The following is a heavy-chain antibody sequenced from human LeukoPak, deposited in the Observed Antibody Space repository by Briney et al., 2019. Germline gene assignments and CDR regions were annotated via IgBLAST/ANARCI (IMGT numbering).Heavy chain of an antibody. CDR2: IWYDGSNK. Sequence: GGSLRLSCAASGFTFSSYGMHWVRQAPGKGLEWVAVIWYDGSNKYYADSVKGRFTISRDKSKNTVYLQMNSLRFEDTAMYYCARNWFDPWGQGTLVTVSS. J-gene: IGHJ5*02. CDR3: ARNWFDP. CDR1: GFTFSSYG. V-gene: IGHV3-33*01.